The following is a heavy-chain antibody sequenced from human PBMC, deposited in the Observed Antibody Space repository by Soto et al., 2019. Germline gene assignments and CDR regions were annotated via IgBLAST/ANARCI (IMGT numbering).Heavy chain of an antibody. Sequence: QVQLVESGGGVIQPGRSLRLSCAASGFTFSSYGMHWVRQAPGKGLEWVAVIWYDGSNKYYADSVKGRFTISRDNSKNTLYLQMNSLRAEDTDVYYCARGFYGGNPWGQGTLVTVSS. CDR2: IWYDGSNK. CDR1: GFTFSSYG. D-gene: IGHD4-17*01. V-gene: IGHV3-33*01. CDR3: ARGFYGGNP. J-gene: IGHJ5*02.